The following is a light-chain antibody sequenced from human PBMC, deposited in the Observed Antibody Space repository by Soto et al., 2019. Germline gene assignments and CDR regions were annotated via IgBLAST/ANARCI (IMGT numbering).Light chain of an antibody. CDR1: ISDVGSHNL. CDR2: EVN. Sequence: QSVLTQPASVSGSPGQSITISCTGTISDVGSHNLVSWYQQHPDKAPKLIIYEVNERPSGVSSRFSGSKSGNTASLTVSGLQPDDEADYHRCSFAGSNPFPYVFGTGTKVTVL. V-gene: IGLV2-23*02. CDR3: CSFAGSNPFPYV. J-gene: IGLJ1*01.